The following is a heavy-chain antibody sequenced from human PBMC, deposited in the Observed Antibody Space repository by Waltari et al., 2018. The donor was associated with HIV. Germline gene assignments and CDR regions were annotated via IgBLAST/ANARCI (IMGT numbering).Heavy chain of an antibody. CDR3: ATHLTGSGSFFYYIMDN. CDR2: NDGDATTT. J-gene: IGHJ6*02. Sequence: EVRLSESGGARVQAGESLTLSCQVAGSTFWTFSLSWIHESPERGLGWVATNDGDATTTHYADSVRGRSVVSRDLSKGMLLLQMDGLRVDDTAVYFCATHLTGSGSFFYYIMDNWGRGTTVSVS. D-gene: IGHD3-10*01. CDR1: GSTFWTFS. V-gene: IGHV3-23*01.